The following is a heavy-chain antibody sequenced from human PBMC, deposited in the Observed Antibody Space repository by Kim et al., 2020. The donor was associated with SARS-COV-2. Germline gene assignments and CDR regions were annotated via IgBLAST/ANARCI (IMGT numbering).Heavy chain of an antibody. V-gene: IGHV3-53*01. Sequence: GGSLRLSCAASGFTVSSNYMSWVRQAPGKGLEWVSVIYSGGSTYYADSVKGRFTISRDNSKNTLYLQMNSLRAEDTAVYYCAREIRGLLWFGELLYTRKPEEYIWFDPWGQGTLVTVSS. CDR1: GFTVSSNY. D-gene: IGHD3-10*01. CDR2: IYSGGST. CDR3: AREIRGLLWFGELLYTRKPEEYIWFDP. J-gene: IGHJ5*02.